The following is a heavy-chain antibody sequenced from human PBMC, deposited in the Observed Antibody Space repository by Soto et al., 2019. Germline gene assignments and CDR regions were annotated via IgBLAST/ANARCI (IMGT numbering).Heavy chain of an antibody. D-gene: IGHD5-12*01. J-gene: IGHJ4*02. CDR3: ARGVERGYDPYYFDC. Sequence: EVQLVESGGGLVQPGRSLRLSCAASGFTFDDYAVHWVRQAPGKGLEWVSGITWNSRSIAYADSVKGRFTISRDNAKNALYLQMNSLRAEDTALYYCARGVERGYDPYYFDCWGQGTLVTVSS. CDR1: GFTFDDYA. V-gene: IGHV3-9*01. CDR2: ITWNSRSI.